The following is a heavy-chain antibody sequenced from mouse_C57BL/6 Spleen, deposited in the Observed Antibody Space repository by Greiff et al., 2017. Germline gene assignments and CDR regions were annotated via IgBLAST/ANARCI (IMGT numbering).Heavy chain of an antibody. CDR3: ARGYYGRAWFAY. CDR2: ISSGSSTI. J-gene: IGHJ3*01. D-gene: IGHD1-1*01. Sequence: VQLVESGGGLVKPGGSLKLSCAASGFTFSDYGMHWVRQAPEQGLAWVAYISSGSSTIYYADTVKGRFTISRDTAKKTLFLQMTSLRSEDTAMDKCARGYYGRAWFAYWGQGTLVTVSA. CDR1: GFTFSDYG. V-gene: IGHV5-17*01.